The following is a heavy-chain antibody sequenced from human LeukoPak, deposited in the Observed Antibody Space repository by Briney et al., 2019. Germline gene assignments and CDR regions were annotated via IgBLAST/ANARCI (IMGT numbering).Heavy chain of an antibody. CDR3: ARAERDYYDSSGYYYFDY. CDR1: RFTFNKYG. D-gene: IGHD3-22*01. J-gene: IGHJ4*02. V-gene: IGHV3-30*02. CDR2: IRYDGSNK. Sequence: GGSLRLSCAASRFTFNKYGMHWVRQAPGKGLEWVAFIRYDGSNKYYADSVKGRFTISRDNSKNTLYLQMNSLRAEDTAVYYCARAERDYYDSSGYYYFDYWGQGTLVTVSS.